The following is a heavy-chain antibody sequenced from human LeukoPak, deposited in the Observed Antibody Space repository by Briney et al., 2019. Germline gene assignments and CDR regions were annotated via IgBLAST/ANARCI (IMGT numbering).Heavy chain of an antibody. V-gene: IGHV3-9*03. Sequence: GGSLRLSCAASGFTFDDYAMHWVRQAPGKGLEWVSGISWNSGSIGYADSVRGRFTISRDNAKNSLYLQMNSLRAEDMALYYCAKSPSPSYGMDVWGQGTTVTVSS. CDR3: AKSPSPSYGMDV. CDR2: ISWNSGSI. J-gene: IGHJ6*02. CDR1: GFTFDDYA.